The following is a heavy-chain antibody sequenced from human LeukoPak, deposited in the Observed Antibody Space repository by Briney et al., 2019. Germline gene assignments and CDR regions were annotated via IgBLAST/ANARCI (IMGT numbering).Heavy chain of an antibody. D-gene: IGHD1-26*01. J-gene: IGHJ4*02. Sequence: GGSLRLSCAASGFTVSSNYMTWVRQAPGRGLEWVSIIYSGGSTSYADSVKGRFTISRDNSKNTLYLQMNSLRAEDTAVYYCARDVVGATYFDWGQGTLVTVSS. CDR3: ARDVVGATYFD. CDR1: GFTVSSNY. V-gene: IGHV3-53*01. CDR2: IYSGGST.